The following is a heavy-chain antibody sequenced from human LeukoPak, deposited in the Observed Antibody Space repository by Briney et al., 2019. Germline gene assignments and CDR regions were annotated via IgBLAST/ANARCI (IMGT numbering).Heavy chain of an antibody. CDR1: GFTFSSYG. V-gene: IGHV3-30*18. Sequence: GRSLRLSCAASGFTFSSYGMHWVRQAPGKGLEWVAVISYDGSNKYYADSVKGRFTIPRDNSKNTLYLQMNSLRAEDTAVYYCAKTRGYSYGHGFDYWGQGTLVTVSS. CDR3: AKTRGYSYGHGFDY. D-gene: IGHD5-18*01. CDR2: ISYDGSNK. J-gene: IGHJ4*02.